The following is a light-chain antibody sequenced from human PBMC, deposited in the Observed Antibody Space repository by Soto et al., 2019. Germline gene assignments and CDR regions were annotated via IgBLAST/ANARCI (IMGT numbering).Light chain of an antibody. CDR3: NSYTSSSLYV. V-gene: IGLV2-14*01. CDR1: SSDVARYDS. CDR2: GVN. Sequence: QSVLAQPASVSGSPGQSITISCTGTSSDVARYDSVSWYQRHPGKAPKLIIYGVNYRPSGVSDRFSGSKSGNTASLTISGLQAEDEADYYCNSYTSSSLYVFGIGTKVTVL. J-gene: IGLJ1*01.